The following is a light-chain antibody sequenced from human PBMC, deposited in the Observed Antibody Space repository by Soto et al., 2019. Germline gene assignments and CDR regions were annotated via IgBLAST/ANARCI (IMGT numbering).Light chain of an antibody. CDR2: AAS. CDR1: QSISSY. J-gene: IGKJ5*01. V-gene: IGKV1-39*01. Sequence: DIQMTQSPSSLSASVGDRVTITCRASQSISSYLNWYQQKPGKAPKLLIYAASSLQSWFPSRFSGSGTGTDLTLTISSLQPEDFATYYCQQSYSTPSITFGQGTRLEIK. CDR3: QQSYSTPSIT.